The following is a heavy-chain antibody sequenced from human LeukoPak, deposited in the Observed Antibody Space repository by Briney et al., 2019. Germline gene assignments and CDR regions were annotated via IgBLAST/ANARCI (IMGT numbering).Heavy chain of an antibody. CDR1: GFTFDDYA. V-gene: IGHV3-23*01. CDR3: AKDRAAVAENFDY. Sequence: GGSLRLSCAASGFTFDDYAMHWVRQAPGKGLEWVSAISGSGGSTYYADSVKGRFTISRDNSKNTLYLQMNSLRAEDTAVYYCAKDRAAVAENFDYWGQGTLVTVSS. CDR2: ISGSGGST. D-gene: IGHD6-19*01. J-gene: IGHJ4*02.